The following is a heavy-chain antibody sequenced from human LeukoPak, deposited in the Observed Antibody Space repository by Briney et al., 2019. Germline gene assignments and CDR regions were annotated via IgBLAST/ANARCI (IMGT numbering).Heavy chain of an antibody. CDR3: ARNIVVVPAAIVNNWFDP. V-gene: IGHV4-38-2*02. Sequence: SETLSLTCTVSGYSISSGYYWGWIRQPPGKGLEWIGSIYHSGSTYYNPSLKSRVTISVDTSKNQFSLKLSSVTAADTAVYYCARNIVVVPAAIVNNWFDPWGQGTLVTVSS. CDR2: IYHSGST. CDR1: GYSISSGYY. J-gene: IGHJ5*02. D-gene: IGHD2-2*02.